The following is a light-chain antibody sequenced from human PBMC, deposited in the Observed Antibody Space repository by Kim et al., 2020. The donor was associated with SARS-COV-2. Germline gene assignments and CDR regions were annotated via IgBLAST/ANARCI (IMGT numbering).Light chain of an antibody. CDR3: QQYNSYSVT. J-gene: IGKJ1*01. Sequence: AAVGDGVTITCRAIQSISSWLAWYQQKPGKAPKLLIYAASSLESGVPSRFSGSGSGTEFTLTISSLQPDDFATYYCQQYNSYSVTFGQGTKVDIK. CDR2: AAS. CDR1: QSISSW. V-gene: IGKV1-5*01.